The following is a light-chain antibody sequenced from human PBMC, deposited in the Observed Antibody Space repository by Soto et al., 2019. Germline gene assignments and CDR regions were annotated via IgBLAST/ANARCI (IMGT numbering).Light chain of an antibody. CDR2: ETS. CDR3: QQYHTYS. CDR1: QSIXNW. Sequence: DIXMTQSPSTLSAXVGXXVTIXCRASQSIXNWLAWYQLKPGKAPQLLIYETSTLGSGVPLRFSGXGXXTEFTLTISSLQPDDFATYYCQQYHTYSFGGGTKVEX. J-gene: IGKJ4*01. V-gene: IGKV1-5*01.